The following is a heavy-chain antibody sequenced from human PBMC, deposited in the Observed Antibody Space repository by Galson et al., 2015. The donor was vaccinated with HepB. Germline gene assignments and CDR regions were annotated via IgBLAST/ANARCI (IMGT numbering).Heavy chain of an antibody. D-gene: IGHD2-21*01. CDR3: TTSEGWRGDYYFGMDV. V-gene: IGHV3-15*01. CDR1: GFTFSNAW. CDR2: IKSKTDGATT. Sequence: SLRLSCAASGFTFSNAWMSWVRQAPGKGLEYIGRIKSKTDGATTDYASPVKGRFSISRDDSKHTLYLQMNSLKSDDTAVYYCTTSEGWRGDYYFGMDVWGQGTTVTVSS. J-gene: IGHJ6*02.